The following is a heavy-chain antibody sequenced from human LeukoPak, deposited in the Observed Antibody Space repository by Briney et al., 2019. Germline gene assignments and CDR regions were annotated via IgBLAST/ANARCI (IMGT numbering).Heavy chain of an antibody. CDR1: GFTFSSYA. V-gene: IGHV3-30-3*01. J-gene: IGHJ6*02. CDR3: ARDSQQNYGMDV. D-gene: IGHD2-2*01. CDR2: ISYDGSNK. Sequence: GRSLRLSCAASGFTFSSYAVHWVRQAPGKGLEWVAVISYDGSNKYYADSVKGRFTISRDNSKNTLYLQMNSLRAEDTAVYYCARDSQQNYGMDVWGQGTTVTVSS.